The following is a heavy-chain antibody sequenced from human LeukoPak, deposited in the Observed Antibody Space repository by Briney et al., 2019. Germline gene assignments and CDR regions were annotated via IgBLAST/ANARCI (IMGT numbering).Heavy chain of an antibody. D-gene: IGHD5-24*01. V-gene: IGHV1-69*05. J-gene: IGHJ4*02. CDR3: ARGVLAVATIWEGFDY. Sequence: SVKVSCKASGGTFSSYAISWVRQAPGQGLECMGGIIPIFGTANYAQKFQGRVTITTDESTSTAYMELSSLRSEDTAVYYCARGVLAVATIWEGFDYWGQGTLVTVSS. CDR1: GGTFSSYA. CDR2: IIPIFGTA.